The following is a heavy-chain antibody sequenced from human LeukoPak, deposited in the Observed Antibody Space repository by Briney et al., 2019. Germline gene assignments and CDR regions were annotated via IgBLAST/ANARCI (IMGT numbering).Heavy chain of an antibody. CDR1: GGSISSSSYY. CDR3: ARTTYYYDSSGYYYPIDY. V-gene: IGHV4-39*07. D-gene: IGHD3-22*01. J-gene: IGHJ4*02. CDR2: IHYSGST. Sequence: SETLSLTCTVSGGSISSSSYYWGWIRQPPGKGLEWIGNIHYSGSTHYNPSLKSRVAISVDTSKNQYSLKLSSVTAADTAVYYCARTTYYYDSSGYYYPIDYWGQGTLVTVSS.